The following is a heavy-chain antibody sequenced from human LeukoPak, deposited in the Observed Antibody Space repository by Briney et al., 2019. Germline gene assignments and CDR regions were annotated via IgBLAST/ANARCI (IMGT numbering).Heavy chain of an antibody. CDR1: GGSISSYY. Sequence: SETLSLTCTVSGGSISSYYWSWIRQPPGKGLEWIGYIYYSGSTNYNPSLKSRVTISVDTSKNQFSLNLTSVTAADTAVYYCASGWLRYYYFDTWGQGTLVTVSS. V-gene: IGHV4-59*01. CDR2: IYYSGST. J-gene: IGHJ4*02. CDR3: ASGWLRYYYFDT. D-gene: IGHD2-21*01.